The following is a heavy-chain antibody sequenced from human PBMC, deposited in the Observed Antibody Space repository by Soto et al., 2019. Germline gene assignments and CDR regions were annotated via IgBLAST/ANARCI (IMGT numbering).Heavy chain of an antibody. Sequence: EVRLVESGGGLVQPGGSLRLSCAASGFTFSSYTMNWVRQAPGKGLEWISYITIRGATYYADSVKGRFAMSRDDAKNSVFLQLNSLRAEDTALYFCARDERYAFDYWGQGILVTVSS. D-gene: IGHD5-12*01. CDR1: GFTFSSYT. CDR2: ITIRGAT. J-gene: IGHJ4*02. V-gene: IGHV3-48*01. CDR3: ARDERYAFDY.